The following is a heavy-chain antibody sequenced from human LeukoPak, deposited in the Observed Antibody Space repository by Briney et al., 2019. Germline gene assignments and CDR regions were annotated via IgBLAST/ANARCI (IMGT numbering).Heavy chain of an antibody. D-gene: IGHD3-22*01. V-gene: IGHV1-46*01. CDR1: GYTFTSYG. CDR2: INPSGGST. Sequence: VASVKVSCKASGYTFTSYGISWVRQAPGQGLEWMGIINPSGGSTSYAQKFQGRVTMTRDTSTSTVYMELSSLRSEDTAVYYCASTPRYYDSSGYYLDYWGQGTLVTVSS. CDR3: ASTPRYYDSSGYYLDY. J-gene: IGHJ4*02.